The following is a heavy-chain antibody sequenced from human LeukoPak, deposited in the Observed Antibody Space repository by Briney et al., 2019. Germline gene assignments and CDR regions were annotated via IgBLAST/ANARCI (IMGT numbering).Heavy chain of an antibody. V-gene: IGHV3-53*01. J-gene: IGHJ4*02. Sequence: RGSLRLSCAASGFTVSSNYMSWVRQAPGKGLEWVSIIYIGGITYYADSVKGRFTISRDSSKNTLYLQMNSLRAEDTAVYYCARDLSNGFDYWGQGTLVTVSS. CDR2: IYIGGIT. CDR1: GFTVSSNY. CDR3: ARDLSNGFDY. D-gene: IGHD6-25*01.